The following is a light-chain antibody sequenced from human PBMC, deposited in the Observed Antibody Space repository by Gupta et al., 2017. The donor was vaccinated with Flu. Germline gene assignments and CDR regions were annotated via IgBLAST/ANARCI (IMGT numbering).Light chain of an antibody. CDR1: QSVSSN. V-gene: IGKV3-15*01. CDR2: GAS. J-gene: IGKJ4*01. CDR3: QQYKNWPLT. Sequence: DIVMTQSPATLSVSPGERATLSCRASQSVSSNLAWYQQKPGQAPRLLIYGASTRATGITARFSGSGSGTEFTLTISSLQSEDFAVYYCQQYKNWPLTFGGGTKVEIK.